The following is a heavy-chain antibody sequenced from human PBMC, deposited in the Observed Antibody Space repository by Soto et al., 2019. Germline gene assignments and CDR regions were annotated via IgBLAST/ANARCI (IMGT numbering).Heavy chain of an antibody. CDR1: GFTLGKYT. V-gene: IGHV3-66*01. J-gene: IGHJ4*02. Sequence: GGSLRLSCAASGFTLGKYTMGWVRQAPGKGLEWVAESYSTGGTEYADSVKGRFTISRDNSKNTSFLQMNSLGVEDTALYYCARDREPDGIWTFDSWGQGTLVTVSS. D-gene: IGHD3-9*01. CDR2: SYSTGGT. CDR3: ARDREPDGIWTFDS.